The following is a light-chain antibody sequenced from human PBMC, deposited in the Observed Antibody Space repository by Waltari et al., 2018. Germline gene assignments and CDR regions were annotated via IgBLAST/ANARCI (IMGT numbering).Light chain of an antibody. CDR3: AVWDDSLNGVV. V-gene: IGLV1-44*01. CDR2: SNN. Sequence: QSVVTQPPSASGTPGQRVTIPCSGSSSNIEVEANTVNWYQQLPGTAPKLLIYSNNQRPSGVPDRFSGSKSGTSASLAISGLQSEDEADYYCAVWDDSLNGVVFGGGTKLTVL. CDR1: SSNIEVEANT. J-gene: IGLJ2*01.